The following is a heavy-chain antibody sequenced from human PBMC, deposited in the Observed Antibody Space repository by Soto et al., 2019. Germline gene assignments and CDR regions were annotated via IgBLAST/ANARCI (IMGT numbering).Heavy chain of an antibody. CDR1: GFTFSSYE. Sequence: GGSLRLSCAASGFTFSSYEMNWVRQAPGKGLEWVSYISSSGSTIYYADSVKGRFTISRDNAKNSLYLQMNSLRAEDTAVYYCARARSSTSGGWSDYWGQGTLVTVSS. CDR3: ARARSSTSGGWSDY. D-gene: IGHD2-2*01. V-gene: IGHV3-48*03. J-gene: IGHJ4*02. CDR2: ISSSGSTI.